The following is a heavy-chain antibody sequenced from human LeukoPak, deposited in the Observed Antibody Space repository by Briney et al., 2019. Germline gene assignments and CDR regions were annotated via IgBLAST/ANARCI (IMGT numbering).Heavy chain of an antibody. CDR3: TTHILTGDFDY. D-gene: IGHD7-27*01. J-gene: IGHJ4*02. Sequence: PGGSLRLSCAASRFTFTNAWMSWVRQAPGKGREWVGRVKGKADGGTTGYAAPVKGRFTISRDDSSNTMYLQMSSLKTEDTAMYYCTTHILTGDFDYWGQGTLVTVSS. CDR2: VKGKADGGTT. V-gene: IGHV3-15*01. CDR1: RFTFTNAW.